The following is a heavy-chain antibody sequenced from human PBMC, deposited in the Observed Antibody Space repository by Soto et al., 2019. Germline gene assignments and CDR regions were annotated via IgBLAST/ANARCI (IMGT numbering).Heavy chain of an antibody. CDR2: IFYSGST. CDR1: GASIRSSY. CDR3: AMMNHDSWSGHYY. D-gene: IGHD3-3*01. V-gene: IGHV4-59*01. Sequence: PSETLSLTCTVSGASIRSSYWSWIRQSPGKGLQWIGYIFYSGSTNYNPSLKSRVTTSVDTSKNQFFLQLTSVTAADTAVYYCAMMNHDSWSGHYYWGQGTLVIVSS. J-gene: IGHJ4*02.